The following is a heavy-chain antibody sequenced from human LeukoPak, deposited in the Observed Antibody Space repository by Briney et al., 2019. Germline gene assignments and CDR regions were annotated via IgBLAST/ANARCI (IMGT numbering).Heavy chain of an antibody. CDR3: AREVITIFGVVTGLDY. J-gene: IGHJ4*02. V-gene: IGHV4-30-4*08. Sequence: SETLSLTCTVSGGSISSGDYYWSWIRQPPGKGPEWIGYIYYSGSTYYNPSLKSRVTISVDTSKNQFSLKLSSVTAADTAVYYCAREVITIFGVVTGLDYWGQGTLVTVSS. D-gene: IGHD3-3*01. CDR2: IYYSGST. CDR1: GGSISSGDYY.